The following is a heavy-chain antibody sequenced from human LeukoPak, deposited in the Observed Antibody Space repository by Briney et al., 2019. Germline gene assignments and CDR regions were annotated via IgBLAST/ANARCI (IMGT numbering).Heavy chain of an antibody. V-gene: IGHV3-30*02. D-gene: IGHD3-10*01. CDR1: GFTFGSYG. CDR2: IRSDGSNK. Sequence: GGSLRLSCAASGFTFGSYGMHWVRQAPGKGLEWVTFIRSDGSNKYYADSVKGRFTISRDNSKNTLYLQMNSLRAEDTAVYYCAKGGRLLWFGELSDDAFDIWGQGTMVTVSS. J-gene: IGHJ3*02. CDR3: AKGGRLLWFGELSDDAFDI.